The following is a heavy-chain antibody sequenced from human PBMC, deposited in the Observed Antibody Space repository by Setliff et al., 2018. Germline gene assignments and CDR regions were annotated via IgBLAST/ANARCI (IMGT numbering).Heavy chain of an antibody. V-gene: IGHV3-23*01. CDR1: GFSYSNCW. CDR2: ISGRGGST. J-gene: IGHJ6*03. D-gene: IGHD7-27*01. Sequence: PGGSLRLSCTASGFSYSNCWVSWVRQAPGKGLQWVSTISGRGGSTFYADSVRGRFTISRDKIKSTLYLQMNSLRVEDTAMYYCAVIDWGENFYNMDVWGKGTTVTVSS. CDR3: AVIDWGENFYNMDV.